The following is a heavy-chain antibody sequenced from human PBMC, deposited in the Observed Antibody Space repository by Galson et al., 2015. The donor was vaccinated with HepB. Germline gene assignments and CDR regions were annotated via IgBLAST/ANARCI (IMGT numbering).Heavy chain of an antibody. J-gene: IGHJ6*02. CDR3: ARDVGLDIVVVPAAGYYYYGMDV. CDR1: GFTFSSYS. D-gene: IGHD2-2*01. V-gene: IGHV3-21*01. Sequence: SLRLSCAASGFTFSSYSMNWVRQAPGKGLEWVSSISSSSSYIYYADSVEGRFTISRDNAKNSLYLQMNSLKAEDTAVYYCARDVGLDIVVVPAAGYYYYGMDVWGQGTTVTVSS. CDR2: ISSSSSYI.